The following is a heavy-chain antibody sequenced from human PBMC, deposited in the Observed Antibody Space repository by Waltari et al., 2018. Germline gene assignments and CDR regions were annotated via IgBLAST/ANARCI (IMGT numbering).Heavy chain of an antibody. V-gene: IGHV3-49*04. Sequence: EVQLVESGGGLVQPGRSLRLSCTASGFNFGDYAMSWVRQAPGKGVEWGAFIRSKLYGGATEYAASVEGRFTISREDSKSVAYLQMSSLKTEDTGVYFCKITMIAVDAFDVWGQGTMVTVSS. D-gene: IGHD3-22*01. J-gene: IGHJ3*01. CDR1: GFNFGDYA. CDR3: KITMIAVDAFDV. CDR2: IRSKLYGGAT.